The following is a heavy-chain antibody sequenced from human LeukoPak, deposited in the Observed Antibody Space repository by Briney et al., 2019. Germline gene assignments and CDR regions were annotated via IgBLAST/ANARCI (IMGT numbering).Heavy chain of an antibody. D-gene: IGHD5-18*01. CDR2: IRSKAHGGTT. J-gene: IGHJ4*02. Sequence: GSLRLSCTGSGFTFDDYGINWVRQAPGKGLEWVGFIRSKAHGGTTEFAASVKDRFTISRDDSKSIAYLQMNSLKTEDTAVYYCTRDSVYSYGLTELGFWGQGTLVTVSS. CDR1: GFTFDDYG. CDR3: TRDSVYSYGLTELGF. V-gene: IGHV3-49*04.